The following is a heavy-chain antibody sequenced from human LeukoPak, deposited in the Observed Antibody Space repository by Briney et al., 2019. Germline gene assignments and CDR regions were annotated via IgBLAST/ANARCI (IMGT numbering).Heavy chain of an antibody. D-gene: IGHD5-18*01. CDR1: GVSISTSIYH. V-gene: IGHV4-39*07. Sequence: SETLSLTCTVSGVSISTSIYHWGWIRQTPGKELEWSGSDFYSGGPYYNPSLRSRVDISIETSKNQISLTLTSVTAADTAVYYCARDISPESGYSHGYFDYWGQGTLVTVSS. CDR2: DFYSGGP. CDR3: ARDISPESGYSHGYFDY. J-gene: IGHJ4*02.